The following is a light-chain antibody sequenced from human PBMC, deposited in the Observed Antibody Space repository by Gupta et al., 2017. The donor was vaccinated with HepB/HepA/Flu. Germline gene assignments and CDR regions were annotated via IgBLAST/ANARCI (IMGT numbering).Light chain of an antibody. Sequence: GAPGQRVTISCTGGSSNIGAGYDVHWYQQLPGTAPKLLIYGNSNRPSGVPDRFSGSKSGTSASLAITGLQAEDEADYYCQSYDSSLSGPVVFGGGTKLTVL. CDR3: QSYDSSLSGPVV. V-gene: IGLV1-40*01. CDR2: GNS. J-gene: IGLJ2*01. CDR1: SSNIGAGYD.